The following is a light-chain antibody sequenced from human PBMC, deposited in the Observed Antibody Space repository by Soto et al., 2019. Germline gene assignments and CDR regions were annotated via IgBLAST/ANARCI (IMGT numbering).Light chain of an antibody. CDR1: QGIRNN. CDR3: QKYNSAPLT. Sequence: DIPMTQSPSSLSASVGDRVTITCRTSQGIRNNLAWYQQKPGKVPKLVIYAASTLQSGVPSRFSGGGSGTHFTLSISSLQPEDVATYYCQKYNSAPLTFGGGTKVEIK. V-gene: IGKV1-27*01. J-gene: IGKJ4*01. CDR2: AAS.